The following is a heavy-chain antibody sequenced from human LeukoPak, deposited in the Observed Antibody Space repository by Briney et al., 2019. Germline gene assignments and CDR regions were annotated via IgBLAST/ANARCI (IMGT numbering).Heavy chain of an antibody. V-gene: IGHV1-2*02. Sequence: ASVKVSCKASGYTFTGYYMHWVRQAPGQGLEWVGWIIPNSGGTNYAQKFQGRVTMTWDTSISTAYMELSSLTSDDTAVYYCASWKSLTTSGWITGDEYFQHWGQGTLVTVSS. D-gene: IGHD3-22*01. J-gene: IGHJ1*01. CDR3: ASWKSLTTSGWITGDEYFQH. CDR1: GYTFTGYY. CDR2: IIPNSGGT.